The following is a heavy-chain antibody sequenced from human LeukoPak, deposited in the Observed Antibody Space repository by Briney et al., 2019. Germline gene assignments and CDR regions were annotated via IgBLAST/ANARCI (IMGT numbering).Heavy chain of an antibody. CDR3: AKSDTYRFDY. J-gene: IGHJ4*02. Sequence: RTGGSLRLSCAASGFTVSSSYMSWVRRAPGKGLEWVSVLYSGGNTYYADSVKGRFTISRDNAKNSLYLQMNSLRDEDTAVYYCAKSDTYRFDYWGQGTLVTVSS. CDR2: LYSGGNT. V-gene: IGHV3-53*01. CDR1: GFTVSSSY. D-gene: IGHD2-21*02.